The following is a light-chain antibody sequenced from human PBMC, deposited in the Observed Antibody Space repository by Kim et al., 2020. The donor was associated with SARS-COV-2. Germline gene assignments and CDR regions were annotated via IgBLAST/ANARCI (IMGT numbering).Light chain of an antibody. CDR3: LQLHSYPLT. CDR2: AAS. CDR1: QGVSSY. Sequence: IQLTQSPSSLSASVGDRVTITCRASQGVSSYLAWYQQELGKAPKLLIYAASTLQSVVPSRFSGSGSGTDFTLTISSLQPEDFATYYCLQLHSYPLTFGGGTKVDIK. J-gene: IGKJ4*01. V-gene: IGKV1-9*01.